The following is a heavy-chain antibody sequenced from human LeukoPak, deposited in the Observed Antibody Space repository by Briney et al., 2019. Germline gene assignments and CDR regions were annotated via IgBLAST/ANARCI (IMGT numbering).Heavy chain of an antibody. V-gene: IGHV3-30*02. J-gene: IGHJ4*02. CDR2: IRYDGSNK. CDR1: GFTFSSYG. CDR3: GRERRRMVDTALGRLGGFDY. D-gene: IGHD5-18*01. Sequence: GGSLRLSCAASGFTFSSYGMHWVRQAPGKGLEWVAFIRYDGSNKYYADSVKGRFTISRDNSKNALYRQMTSLRAEDTAGYYCGRERRRMVDTALGRLGGFDYRGQGTLVTVAS.